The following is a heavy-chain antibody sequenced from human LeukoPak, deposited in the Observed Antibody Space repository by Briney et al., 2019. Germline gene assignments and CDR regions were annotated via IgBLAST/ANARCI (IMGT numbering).Heavy chain of an antibody. V-gene: IGHV3-21*01. CDR1: GFTFSSYS. J-gene: IGHJ4*02. CDR3: ARDLGYYDSSGYYDY. CDR2: TSSSSSYI. D-gene: IGHD3-22*01. Sequence: PGGSLRLSCAASGFTFSSYSMNWVRQAPGKGLEWVSSTSSSSSYIYYADSVKGRFTISRDNAKYSLYLQMNSLRAEDTAVYYCARDLGYYDSSGYYDYWGREPWSPSPQ.